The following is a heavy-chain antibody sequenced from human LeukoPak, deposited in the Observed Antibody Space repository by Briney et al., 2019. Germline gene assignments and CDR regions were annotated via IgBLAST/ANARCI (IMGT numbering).Heavy chain of an antibody. Sequence: ASVKVSCKASGGTFSSYAISWVRQAPGQGLEWMGWISAYNGNTNYAQKLQGRVTMTTDTSTSTAYMELRSLRSDDTAVYYCARDPIFGVVIRGLAGYYYGMDVWGQGTTVTVSS. CDR1: GGTFSSYA. D-gene: IGHD3-3*01. CDR3: ARDPIFGVVIRGLAGYYYGMDV. V-gene: IGHV1-18*01. J-gene: IGHJ6*02. CDR2: ISAYNGNT.